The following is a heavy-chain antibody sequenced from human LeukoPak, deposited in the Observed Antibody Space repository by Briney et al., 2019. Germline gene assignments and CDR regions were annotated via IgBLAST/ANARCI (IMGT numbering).Heavy chain of an antibody. Sequence: GASVKVSCKASGYTFTSYDINWVRQATGQGLEWMGWMNPNSGNTGYAQKFQGRVTITRNTSISTAYMELSSLRSEDTAVYYCARVGDVDTAMVYIWGQGTMVTVSS. V-gene: IGHV1-8*03. CDR1: GYTFTSYD. CDR2: MNPNSGNT. J-gene: IGHJ3*02. CDR3: ARVGDVDTAMVYI. D-gene: IGHD5-18*01.